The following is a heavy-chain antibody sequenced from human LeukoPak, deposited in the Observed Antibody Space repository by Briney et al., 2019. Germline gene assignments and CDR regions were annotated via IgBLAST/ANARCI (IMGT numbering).Heavy chain of an antibody. Sequence: SETLSLTCTVSGGSISSGSYYWSWIRQPAGKGLEWIGRIYTSGSTNYNPSLKSRVTMSVDTSKNQFSLKLSSVTAADTAVYYCARVGSSSWVGYNWFDPWGQGTLVTVSS. CDR3: ARVGSSSWVGYNWFDP. D-gene: IGHD6-13*01. J-gene: IGHJ5*02. CDR1: GGSISSGSYY. CDR2: IYTSGST. V-gene: IGHV4-61*02.